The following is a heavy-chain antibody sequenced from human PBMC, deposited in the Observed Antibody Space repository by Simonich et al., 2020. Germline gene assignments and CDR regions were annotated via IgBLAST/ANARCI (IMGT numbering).Heavy chain of an antibody. V-gene: IGHV4-39*01. CDR2: IYYSGST. J-gene: IGHJ4*02. Sequence: QLQLQESGPGLVKPSETLSLTCTVSGGSISSSSYYWGWIRQPPGKGLEWIGSIYYSGSTYSNPSLKCRATISVDTSKNQFSLKLSSVTAADTAVYYCARHYYDSSGYFDYWGQGTLVTVSS. CDR1: GGSISSSSYY. CDR3: ARHYYDSSGYFDY. D-gene: IGHD3-22*01.